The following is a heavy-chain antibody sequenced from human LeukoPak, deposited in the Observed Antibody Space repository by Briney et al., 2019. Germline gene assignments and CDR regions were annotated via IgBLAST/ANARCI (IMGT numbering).Heavy chain of an antibody. Sequence: SETLSLTCAVYGGSFSGYYWSWIRQPPGKGLEWIGEINHSGSTNYNPSLKSRVTISVDTSKNQFSLKLSSVTAANTAVYDWARGYYYDSSAYYYYYYWGQGTLVTVSS. V-gene: IGHV4-34*01. CDR2: INHSGST. CDR1: GGSFSGYY. CDR3: ARGYYYDSSAYYYYYY. D-gene: IGHD3-22*01. J-gene: IGHJ4*02.